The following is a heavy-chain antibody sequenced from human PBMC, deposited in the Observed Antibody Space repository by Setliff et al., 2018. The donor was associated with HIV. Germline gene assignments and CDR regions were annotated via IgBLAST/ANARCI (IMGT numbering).Heavy chain of an antibody. Sequence: GGSLRLSCAASGFTFSSYEMNWVRQAPGKGLEWVAYISASGSTIYYTDSVKGRFTISRDNAKNSLDLQMKSLRADDTSVYYCARKLAPGHGMDVWAKGPRSPSP. CDR3: ARKLAPGHGMDV. J-gene: IGHJ6*02. V-gene: IGHV3-48*03. CDR1: GFTFSSYE. CDR2: ISASGSTI. D-gene: IGHD3-3*02.